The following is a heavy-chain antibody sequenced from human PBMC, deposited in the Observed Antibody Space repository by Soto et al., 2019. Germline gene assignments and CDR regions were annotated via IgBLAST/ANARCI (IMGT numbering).Heavy chain of an antibody. CDR3: ARDRDDNYFDY. V-gene: IGHV3-30-3*01. CDR2: ISYDGSNK. J-gene: IGHJ4*02. CDR1: GFTFSSYA. Sequence: GGSLRLSCAASGFTFSSYAMHWVRQAPGKGLEWVAVISYDGSNKYYADSVKGRFTISRDNSKNTLYLQMNSLRAEDTAVYYCARDRDDNYFDYWGQGTLVTVSS.